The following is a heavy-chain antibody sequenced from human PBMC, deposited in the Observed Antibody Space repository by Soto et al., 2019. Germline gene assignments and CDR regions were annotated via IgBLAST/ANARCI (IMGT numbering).Heavy chain of an antibody. CDR3: ARERSTDYYGSGSYCDY. Sequence: SVKVACKASGGTFSSYAISWVRQAPGQGLEWMGGIIPIFGTANYAQKFQGRVTITADESTSTAYMELSSLRSEDTAVYYCARERSTDYYGSGSYCDYWGQGTLVTFST. CDR1: GGTFSSYA. J-gene: IGHJ4*02. D-gene: IGHD3-10*01. V-gene: IGHV1-69*13. CDR2: IIPIFGTA.